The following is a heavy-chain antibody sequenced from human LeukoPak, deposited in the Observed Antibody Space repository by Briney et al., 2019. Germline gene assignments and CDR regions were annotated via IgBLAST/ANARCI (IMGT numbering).Heavy chain of an antibody. CDR3: AKEARWFGELLPLYFDY. D-gene: IGHD3-10*01. CDR1: GFTFSSYG. V-gene: IGHV3-30*18. Sequence: PGGSLRLSCAASGFTFSSYGLHWVSQAPGKGLEWVAVISYDGSNKYYADSMKGRFTISRDNSKNTLYLQMNSLRAEDTAVFYCAKEARWFGELLPLYFDYWGQGTLVTVSS. CDR2: ISYDGSNK. J-gene: IGHJ4*02.